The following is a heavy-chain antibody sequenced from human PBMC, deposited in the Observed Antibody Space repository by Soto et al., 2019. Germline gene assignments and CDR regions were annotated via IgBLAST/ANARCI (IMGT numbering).Heavy chain of an antibody. Sequence: QVQLVQSGAEVKKPGASVKVSCKASGYTFTSYGISWVLQAPGQGLEWMGWISAYNGNTNYAQKLQGRVTMTTDTSTSTGYMELRSLRSDDTAVYYCAGEINYYDSSGYRTFDYWGQGTLVTVSS. J-gene: IGHJ4*02. V-gene: IGHV1-18*01. CDR2: ISAYNGNT. CDR1: GYTFTSYG. D-gene: IGHD3-22*01. CDR3: AGEINYYDSSGYRTFDY.